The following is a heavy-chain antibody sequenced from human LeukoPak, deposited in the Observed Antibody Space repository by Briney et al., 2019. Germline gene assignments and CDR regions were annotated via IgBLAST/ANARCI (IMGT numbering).Heavy chain of an antibody. V-gene: IGHV3-74*01. CDR1: GFTFRSYW. J-gene: IGHJ5*02. CDR3: ARDYYGSGGYYP. CDR2: INSDGSNT. Sequence: GGSLRLSCAASGFTFRSYWVHWVRQAPGKGLVWVSRINSDGSNTNYADSVKGRFTISRDNAKNTLYLQMNSLRAEDTAIYYRARDYYGSGGYYPWGQGTLVAVSS. D-gene: IGHD3-10*01.